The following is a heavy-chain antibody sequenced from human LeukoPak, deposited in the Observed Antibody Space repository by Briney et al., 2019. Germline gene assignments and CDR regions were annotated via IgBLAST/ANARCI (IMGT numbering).Heavy chain of an antibody. V-gene: IGHV4-39*01. CDR1: GGSISGSSYY. D-gene: IGHD3-16*01. CDR3: ARRYGP. Sequence: SETLSLTCTVSGGSISGSSYYWGWIRQPPGKGLEWIGSIYYSGSTYYNPSLKSRVTISVDTSKNQFSLKLNSVTATDTAVYYCARRYGPWGQGTLVTV. CDR2: IYYSGST. J-gene: IGHJ4*02.